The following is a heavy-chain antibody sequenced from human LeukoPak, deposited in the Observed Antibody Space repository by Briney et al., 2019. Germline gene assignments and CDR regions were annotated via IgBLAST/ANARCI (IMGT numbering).Heavy chain of an antibody. D-gene: IGHD7-27*01. CDR3: ARIPNWGSYFFDY. Sequence: SGPTLLNPTQTLKLTCTFSGFSLSISGMCVCWIRQPPGKALEFLARIDWDDDKYYSTSLKTRLTISKDTSKNQEVLTMTNMDPVDTATYYCARIPNWGSYFFDYWGQGTLFTVSS. V-gene: IGHV2-70*11. CDR1: GFSLSISGMC. J-gene: IGHJ4*02. CDR2: IDWDDDK.